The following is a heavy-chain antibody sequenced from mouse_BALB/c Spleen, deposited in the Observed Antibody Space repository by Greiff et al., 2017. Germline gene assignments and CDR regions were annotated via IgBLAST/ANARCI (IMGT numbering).Heavy chain of an antibody. Sequence: EVQVVEPGAGLVQPGGSRKLSCAASGFTFSSFGMHWVRQAPEKGLEWVAYISSGSSTTYYADTVKGRFTISRDNPNNTMCLQMTSLRSEDTAMYYCARGYGYYFYAMDYWGQGTSVTVSS. CDR1: GFTFSSFG. CDR2: ISSGSSTT. J-gene: IGHJ4*01. CDR3: ARGYGYYFYAMDY. V-gene: IGHV5-17*02. D-gene: IGHD2-3*01.